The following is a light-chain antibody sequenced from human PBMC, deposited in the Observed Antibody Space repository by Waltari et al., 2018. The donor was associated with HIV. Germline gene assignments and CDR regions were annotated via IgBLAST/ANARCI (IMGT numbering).Light chain of an antibody. Sequence: QSVLTQPPSVSAAPGQRVTISCTGSSSNIGAGYDVHWYQHLPGTAPKLLSYDNNKRPSGVPDRFSGSKSGTSASLAITGLQAEDEADYYCQSYDSSLSGVIFGGGTKLTVL. V-gene: IGLV1-40*01. J-gene: IGLJ2*01. CDR3: QSYDSSLSGVI. CDR2: DNN. CDR1: SSNIGAGYD.